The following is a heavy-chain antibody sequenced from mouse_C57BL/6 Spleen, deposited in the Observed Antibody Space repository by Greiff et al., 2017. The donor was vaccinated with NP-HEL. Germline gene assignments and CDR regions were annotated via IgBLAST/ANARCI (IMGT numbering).Heavy chain of an antibody. D-gene: IGHD4-1*02. CDR3: ARGATGTWFAY. V-gene: IGHV1-52*01. CDR2: IDPSDSET. CDR1: GYTFTSYW. J-gene: IGHJ3*01. Sequence: QVQLQQPGAELVRPGSSVKLSCKASGYTFTSYWMHWVKQRPIQGLEWIGNIDPSDSETHYNQKFKDKATLTVDKSSSTAYMQLSSLTSEDSAVYYGARGATGTWFAYWGQGTLVTVSA.